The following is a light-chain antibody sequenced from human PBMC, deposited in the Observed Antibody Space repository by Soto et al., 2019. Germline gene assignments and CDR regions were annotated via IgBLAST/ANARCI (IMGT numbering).Light chain of an antibody. J-gene: IGKJ1*01. Sequence: DIVLTQSPGTLSLSPGERATLSCRASQSVSSSYLAWYQQKPGQAPRLLIYGASSRATGIPDRFSGSGSGTDFTLTISRLEPEDSAVYFCQHYSSQTFGQGTKVDI. V-gene: IGKV3-20*01. CDR3: QHYSSQT. CDR2: GAS. CDR1: QSVSSSY.